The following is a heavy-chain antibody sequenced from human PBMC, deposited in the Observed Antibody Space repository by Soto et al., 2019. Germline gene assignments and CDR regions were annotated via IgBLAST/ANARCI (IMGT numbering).Heavy chain of an antibody. V-gene: IGHV1-2*02. CDR3: ASEPATAKPEAVDF. CDR2: INPNSGGT. Sequence: ASVKVSCKASGYTFSDYYIHGVRQAPGQGREWMGWINPNSGGTKYAPKFQGGVTMTRDTSITTAYMELSRLRSGDTAVYYCASEPATAKPEAVDFWGQGTLVTVSS. D-gene: IGHD1-1*01. CDR1: GYTFSDYY. J-gene: IGHJ4*02.